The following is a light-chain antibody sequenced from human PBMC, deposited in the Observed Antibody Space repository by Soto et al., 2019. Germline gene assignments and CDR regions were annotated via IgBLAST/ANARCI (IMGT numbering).Light chain of an antibody. CDR2: SND. J-gene: IGLJ3*02. CDR1: GSNIGSNT. CDR3: AAWDDSLEAWV. Sequence: QSVLTQPPSASETPGQRVIIYCSGSGSNIGSNTVNWYQQLPGTAPKLLIYSNDQRPSGVPDRFSGSTSGTSASLAISGLQSEDEADYYCAAWDDSLEAWVFGGGTKLTVL. V-gene: IGLV1-44*01.